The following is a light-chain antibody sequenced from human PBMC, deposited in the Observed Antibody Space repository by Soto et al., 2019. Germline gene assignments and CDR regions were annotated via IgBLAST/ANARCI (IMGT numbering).Light chain of an antibody. V-gene: IGKV1-39*01. CDR2: AAS. J-gene: IGKJ1*01. CDR1: QSISSS. CDR3: QQSYTLPRT. Sequence: DIQMTQSPSSLSASVGDKVIITCRASQSISSSLNWYQQKPGKAPKLLIYAASTLQSGVPSRFSGSGSGTDFTLTISSLQPEDFATYYCQQSYTLPRTFGQGTKVEIK.